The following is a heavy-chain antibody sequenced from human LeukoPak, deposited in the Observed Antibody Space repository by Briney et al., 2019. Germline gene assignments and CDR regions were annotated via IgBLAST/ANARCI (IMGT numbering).Heavy chain of an antibody. CDR3: AKARGSYSQFDY. CDR2: INYSGST. CDR1: GDYISSTSYY. V-gene: IGHV4-39*07. J-gene: IGHJ4*02. Sequence: SETLSLTCTVSGDYISSTSYYWGWIRQPPGKGLEWIGSINYSGSTYYNPSLKSRVTISVDTSKNQFSLILSSVTAADTAIYYCAKARGSYSQFDYWGQGTLVTVSS. D-gene: IGHD1-26*01.